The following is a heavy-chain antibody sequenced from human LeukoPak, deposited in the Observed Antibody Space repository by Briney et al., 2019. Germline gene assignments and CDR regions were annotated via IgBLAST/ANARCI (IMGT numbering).Heavy chain of an antibody. CDR3: ARVVGNYVWGSYRPEGCFDS. J-gene: IGHJ4*02. Sequence: ASVKASCKASGYTFTSYAISWVRQAPGQGPEWMGWINMYNGNTNYAQKLQGRVTMTTDTSTSTAYMELRSLRSDDTAVYYCARVVGNYVWGSYRPEGCFDSWGQGTLVTVSS. CDR2: INMYNGNT. V-gene: IGHV1-18*01. CDR1: GYTFTSYA. D-gene: IGHD3-16*02.